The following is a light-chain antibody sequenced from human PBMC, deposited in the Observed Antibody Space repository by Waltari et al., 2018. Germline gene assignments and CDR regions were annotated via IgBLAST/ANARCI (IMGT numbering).Light chain of an antibody. J-gene: IGLJ3*02. CDR1: NIGSKS. Sequence: YVLTQPPSVSVDTGKTARLTRGGDNIGSKSVNWYQQKPGQAPVLVMFYDSDRPSEIPGRFSGSNSGNTATLTISWVEAGDEADYHCQVWDDVTDSGVFGGGTKLTVL. CDR2: YDS. CDR3: QVWDDVTDSGV. V-gene: IGLV3-21*04.